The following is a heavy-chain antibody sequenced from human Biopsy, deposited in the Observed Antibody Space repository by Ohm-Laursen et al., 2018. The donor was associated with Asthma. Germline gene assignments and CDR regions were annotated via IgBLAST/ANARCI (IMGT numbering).Heavy chain of an antibody. CDR3: AKDVFPGWELRRGPDY. CDR2: ISFDGSNK. Sequence: SLRLSCTASGFSFSNYGMHWVRQAPGKGLEWVEVISFDGSNKDFADSVKGRFTISRDNSKNTMYLEMNSLRAEDTAVYYCAKDVFPGWELRRGPDYWGQGTLVTVSS. J-gene: IGHJ4*02. D-gene: IGHD1-26*01. V-gene: IGHV3-30*18. CDR1: GFSFSNYG.